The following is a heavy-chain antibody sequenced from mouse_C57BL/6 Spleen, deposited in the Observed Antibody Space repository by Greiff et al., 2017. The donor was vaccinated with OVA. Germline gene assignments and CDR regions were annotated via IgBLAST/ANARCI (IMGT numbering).Heavy chain of an antibody. CDR2: LYPGDGDT. Sequence: VQLQQSGAELVKPGASVKISCKASGYAFSSYWMNWVKQRPGKGLEWIGQLYPGDGDTNYNGKFKGKATLTVDKSSSTAYMQLSSLTSEDSAVYFCARLGAYDDYPAWIAYWGQGTLVTVSA. V-gene: IGHV1-80*01. CDR3: ARLGAYDDYPAWIAY. CDR1: GYAFSSYW. D-gene: IGHD2-3*01. J-gene: IGHJ3*01.